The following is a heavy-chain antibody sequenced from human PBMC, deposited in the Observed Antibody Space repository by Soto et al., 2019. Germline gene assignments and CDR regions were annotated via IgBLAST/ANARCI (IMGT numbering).Heavy chain of an antibody. CDR1: GDSVSSNSAA. V-gene: IGHV6-1*01. CDR2: TFYRSKWYS. Sequence: QVQLQQSGPGLVKPSQTLSLTCAISGDSVSSNSAAWNWIRQSPSRGLEWLGRTFYRSKWYSDYAVSVKSRITISPDTSMNQFSLRLNTVTPEDTAVYYCARGVYGSSYYWFDPWGQGTLVTVSS. CDR3: ARGVYGSSYYWFDP. D-gene: IGHD6-13*01. J-gene: IGHJ5*02.